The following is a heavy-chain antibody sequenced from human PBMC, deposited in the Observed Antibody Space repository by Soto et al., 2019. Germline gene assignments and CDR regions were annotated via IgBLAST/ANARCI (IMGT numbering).Heavy chain of an antibody. J-gene: IGHJ4*02. CDR1: GFTFSSYS. V-gene: IGHV3-21*01. Sequence: PGGSLRLSCAASGFTFSSYSMNWVRQAPGKGLEWVSSISSSSSYIYYADSVKGRLTISRDNAKNSLYLQMNSLRAEDTAVYYCAGASVVILDYWGQGTLVTVSS. CDR2: ISSSSSYI. D-gene: IGHD2-15*01. CDR3: AGASVVILDY.